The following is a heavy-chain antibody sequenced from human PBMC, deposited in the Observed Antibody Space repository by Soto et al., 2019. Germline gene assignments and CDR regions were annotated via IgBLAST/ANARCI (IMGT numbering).Heavy chain of an antibody. Sequence: GAALKVCWKGSGYSFTWYWIGWVRQMPGKGLEWMGIIYPGDSDTRYSPSFQGQVTISADKSISTAYLQWSSLKASDTAMYYCARQGSSGWYNWFDPWGQGTLVTVSS. CDR2: IYPGDSDT. CDR3: ARQGSSGWYNWFDP. V-gene: IGHV5-51*01. J-gene: IGHJ5*02. D-gene: IGHD6-19*01. CDR1: GYSFTWYW.